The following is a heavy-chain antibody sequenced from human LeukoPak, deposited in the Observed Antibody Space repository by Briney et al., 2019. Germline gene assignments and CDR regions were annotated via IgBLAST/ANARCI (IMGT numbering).Heavy chain of an antibody. J-gene: IGHJ6*02. Sequence: GASVKVSCKASGYTFTGYYMHWVRQAPGQGPGWMGRIIPILGIANYAQKFQGRVTITADKSTSTAYMELSSLRSEDTAVYYCACPGYYNDDYYYGMDVWGQGTTVTVSS. CDR2: IIPILGIA. V-gene: IGHV1-69*02. CDR3: ACPGYYNDDYYYGMDV. D-gene: IGHD3-9*01. CDR1: GYTFTGYY.